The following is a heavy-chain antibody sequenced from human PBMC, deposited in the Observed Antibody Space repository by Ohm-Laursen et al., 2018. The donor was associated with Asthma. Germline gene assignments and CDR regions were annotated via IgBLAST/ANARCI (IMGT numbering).Heavy chain of an antibody. Sequence: SLRLSCAASGFTFSNFAMHWVRQAPGKGLEWVSIITSDGSWTSYADSVKGRFTISRDNSKNTLYMQMSSLRGEDTAIYYCATLSWYASQYWGQGTLVTVSS. CDR1: GFTFSNFA. J-gene: IGHJ4*02. CDR2: ITSDGSWT. V-gene: IGHV3-30-3*01. D-gene: IGHD2-2*01. CDR3: ATLSWYASQY.